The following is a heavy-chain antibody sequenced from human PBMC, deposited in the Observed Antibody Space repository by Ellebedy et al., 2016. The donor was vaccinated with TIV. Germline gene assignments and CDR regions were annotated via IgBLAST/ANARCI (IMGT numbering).Heavy chain of an antibody. Sequence: GESLKISCAASGVTFSSYWMHWVRQAPGKGLVWVSRIYRDGSYTNYADSVEGRFTISRDNAKNTVYLQMNSLRVDDTAVYYCVRDGDAYNFDYWGQGALVTVSS. J-gene: IGHJ4*02. CDR3: VRDGDAYNFDY. D-gene: IGHD5-24*01. CDR1: GVTFSSYW. CDR2: IYRDGSYT. V-gene: IGHV3-74*01.